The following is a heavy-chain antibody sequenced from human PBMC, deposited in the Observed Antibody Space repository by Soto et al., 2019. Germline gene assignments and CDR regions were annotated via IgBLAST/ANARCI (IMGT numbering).Heavy chain of an antibody. CDR3: AKSHLEWPNLDY. CDR2: ISYDGSNK. CDR1: GFTFNTYG. J-gene: IGHJ4*01. D-gene: IGHD3-3*01. V-gene: IGHV3-30*18. Sequence: GGSLRLSCAASGFTFNTYGMHWVRQAPGKGLDWVAVISYDGSNKEYAESVKGRFTISRDNSKNTVHLQMNSLRAEDTAVYYCAKSHLEWPNLDYWGRGTLVTVSS.